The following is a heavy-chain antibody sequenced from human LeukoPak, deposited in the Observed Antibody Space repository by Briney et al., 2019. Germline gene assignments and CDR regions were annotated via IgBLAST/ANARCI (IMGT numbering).Heavy chain of an antibody. Sequence: SETLSLTCSVSGDSISGYYWSWVRQPAGKGLEWIGRIYSSGDTNYSPSLKSRVTLSLDTSKNQFSLKLTSVTAADTAVYYCARGGIAAPGYYYYYQMDVWGKGTTVTVSS. CDR3: ARGGIAAPGYYYYYQMDV. D-gene: IGHD6-13*01. CDR1: GDSISGYY. J-gene: IGHJ6*03. CDR2: IYSSGDT. V-gene: IGHV4-4*07.